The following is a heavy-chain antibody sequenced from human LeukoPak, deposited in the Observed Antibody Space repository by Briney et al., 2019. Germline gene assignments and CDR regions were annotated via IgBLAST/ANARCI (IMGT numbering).Heavy chain of an antibody. CDR3: ARVQYSSNLYGMDV. D-gene: IGHD6-13*01. V-gene: IGHV3-33*01. CDR1: GFTFSSYG. Sequence: PPGTSLRLSCAASGFTFSSYGMHWVRQAPGKGLEWVAVIWYDGSNKYYADSVKGRFTVSRDNSKNTLYLQMNSLRVEDTAVYYCARVQYSSNLYGMDVWGQGTTVTVSS. CDR2: IWYDGSNK. J-gene: IGHJ6*02.